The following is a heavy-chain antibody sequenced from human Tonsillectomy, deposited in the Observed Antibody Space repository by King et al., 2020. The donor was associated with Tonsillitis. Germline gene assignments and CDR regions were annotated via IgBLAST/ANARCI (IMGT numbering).Heavy chain of an antibody. Sequence: VQLVESGGGVVQPGGSLRLSCAASGFTLSRYGMHWVRQAPGKGLEWVALILKDGSKKYYADSVKGRFTISRDISKNTLFLLMNSLRAEDTAVYYCETTGSIKELSDYWGQGTLVTVSS. CDR1: GFTLSRYG. D-gene: IGHD1-14*01. V-gene: IGHV3-30*03. J-gene: IGHJ4*02. CDR2: ILKDGSKK. CDR3: ETTGSIKELSDY.